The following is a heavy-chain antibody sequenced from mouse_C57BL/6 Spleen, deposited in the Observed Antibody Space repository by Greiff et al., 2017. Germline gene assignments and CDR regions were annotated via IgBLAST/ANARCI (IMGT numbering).Heavy chain of an antibody. D-gene: IGHD1-1*01. CDR3: ARDANYGSSRYYAMDY. CDR1: GFTFSDFY. J-gene: IGHJ4*01. Sequence: EVKVVESGGGLVQSGRSLRLSCATSGFTFSDFYMEWVRQAPGKGLEWIAASRNKANDYTTEYSASVKGRFIVSRDTSQSILYLQMNALRAEDTAIYYCARDANYGSSRYYAMDYWGQGTSVTVSS. V-gene: IGHV7-1*01. CDR2: SRNKANDYTT.